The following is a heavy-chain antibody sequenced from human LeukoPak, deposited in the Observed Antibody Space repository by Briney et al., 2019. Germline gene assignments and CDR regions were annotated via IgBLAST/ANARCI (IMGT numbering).Heavy chain of an antibody. CDR2: ISSGGGNT. D-gene: IGHD2-15*01. V-gene: IGHV3-23*01. J-gene: IGHJ4*02. CDR3: VRQLGYCSDGSCYFDY. CDR1: GFSFSIYA. Sequence: PGGSLTLSCAASGFSFSIYAMSWVRQVPGRGLEWVAAISSGGGNTYYADSVKGRFPISRDNSKNTLHLQMNSLRAEDTAVYHCVRQLGYCSDGSCYFDYWGQGTLVTVSS.